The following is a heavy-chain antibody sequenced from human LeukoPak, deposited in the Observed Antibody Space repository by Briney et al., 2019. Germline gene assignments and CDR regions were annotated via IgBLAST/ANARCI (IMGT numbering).Heavy chain of an antibody. Sequence: ASVKVSCKASGYTFPSYFMHWVRQAPGQGLEWMGIINPTGGSTTYAQKFQGRVTMTRDTSTSTVYMELSSLRSDDTAVYYCARGGYCSSTSCYELYNWFDPWGQGTLVTVSS. V-gene: IGHV1-46*01. CDR2: INPTGGST. CDR3: ARGGYCSSTSCYELYNWFDP. CDR1: GYTFPSYF. D-gene: IGHD2-2*01. J-gene: IGHJ5*02.